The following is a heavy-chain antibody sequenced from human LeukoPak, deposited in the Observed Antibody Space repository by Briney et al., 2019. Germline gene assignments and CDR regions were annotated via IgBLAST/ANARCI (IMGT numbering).Heavy chain of an antibody. Sequence: ASVTVSCKASGYTFTSYDINWVRQATGQGLEWMGWMNPNSGNTGYAQKFQGRVTMTRNTSISTAYMELSSLRSEDTAVYYCARRRPKRWQQLANDAFDIWGQGTMVTVSS. CDR1: GYTFTSYD. CDR2: MNPNSGNT. V-gene: IGHV1-8*01. CDR3: ARRRPKRWQQLANDAFDI. J-gene: IGHJ3*02. D-gene: IGHD6-13*01.